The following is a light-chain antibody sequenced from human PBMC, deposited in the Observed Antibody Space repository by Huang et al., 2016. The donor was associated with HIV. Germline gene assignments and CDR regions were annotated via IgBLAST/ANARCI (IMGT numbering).Light chain of an antibody. CDR1: QSVSNN. CDR2: GAS. Sequence: EIVMTQSPATLSVSPGERATLSCRASQSVSNNLAWYQQKLGQAPRLLIYGASTRATGIPARFSGSGSGTDFTLTIGSLQSEDFAVYYCQQYSDWPLWTFGQGSKVEIK. CDR3: QQYSDWPLWT. J-gene: IGKJ1*01. V-gene: IGKV3-15*01.